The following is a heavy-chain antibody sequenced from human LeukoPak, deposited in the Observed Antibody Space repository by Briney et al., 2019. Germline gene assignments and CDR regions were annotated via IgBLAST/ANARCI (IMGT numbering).Heavy chain of an antibody. Sequence: HPGGSLRLSCAASGFTFSNYWMSWVRQAPGKGLEWVANIKQDESERYYVDSVKGRFTISRDNSKNTLYLQMNSLRAEDTAMYYCAKDKQTWIQLWLRPQYFYYMDVWGKGTTVTVSS. CDR3: AKDKQTWIQLWLRPQYFYYMDV. D-gene: IGHD5-18*01. CDR1: GFTFSNYW. V-gene: IGHV3-7*01. J-gene: IGHJ6*03. CDR2: IKQDESER.